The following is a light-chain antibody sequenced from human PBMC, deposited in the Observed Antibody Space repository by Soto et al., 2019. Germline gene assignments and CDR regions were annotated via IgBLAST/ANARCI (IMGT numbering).Light chain of an antibody. V-gene: IGKV4-1*01. CDR1: QSVLSSSNNKNY. CDR2: WAS. J-gene: IGKJ5*01. Sequence: DIVMTQSPDSLAVSLGERATINCKSSQSVLSSSNNKNYLAWYQQKPGQPPKLLIYWASTRESGVPARFSGSGSGTDFTLTISSLQAEDVAVYYCQQYFITPITFGQGTRLEIK. CDR3: QQYFITPIT.